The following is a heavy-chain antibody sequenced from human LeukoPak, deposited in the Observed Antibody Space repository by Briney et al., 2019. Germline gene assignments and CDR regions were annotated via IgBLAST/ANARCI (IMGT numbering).Heavy chain of an antibody. CDR1: GFTFSSDW. D-gene: IGHD2-2*02. CDR3: SRAEGFCSSTTCYTRFDY. Sequence: GGSLRLSCAASGFTFSSDWMSWGRQAPGKGLEWVANIKQDGSEKYYVDSVKGRFTISRDNAKNSLYLQMNSLRAEDTAVYYCSRAEGFCSSTTCYTRFDYWGQGALVTVSS. V-gene: IGHV3-7*01. J-gene: IGHJ4*02. CDR2: IKQDGSEK.